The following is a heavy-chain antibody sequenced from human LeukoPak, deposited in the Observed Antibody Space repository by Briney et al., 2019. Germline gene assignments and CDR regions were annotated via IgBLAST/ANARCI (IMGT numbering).Heavy chain of an antibody. Sequence: SETLSLTCTVSGGSISSSSYYWGWIRQPPGKGLEWIGSIYYSGSTYYNPSLKSRVTISVDTSKNQSSLKLSSVTAADTAVYYCARGRLYCSGGSCYSFDYWGQGTLVTVSS. J-gene: IGHJ4*02. V-gene: IGHV4-39*07. CDR2: IYYSGST. CDR3: ARGRLYCSGGSCYSFDY. CDR1: GGSISSSSYY. D-gene: IGHD2-15*01.